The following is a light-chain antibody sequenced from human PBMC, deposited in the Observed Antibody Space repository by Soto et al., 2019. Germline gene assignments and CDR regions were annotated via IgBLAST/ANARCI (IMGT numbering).Light chain of an antibody. CDR3: QQYNNWPQT. Sequence: EIVMTQSPATLSVSPGERATLSCRASQSVSSNLAWYQQKPGQAPRLLIYGASPRATGIPDRFSGSGSGTEFTLTISSLQSEDFAVYYCQQYNNWPQTFGQGTKLEIK. V-gene: IGKV3-15*01. J-gene: IGKJ2*01. CDR2: GAS. CDR1: QSVSSN.